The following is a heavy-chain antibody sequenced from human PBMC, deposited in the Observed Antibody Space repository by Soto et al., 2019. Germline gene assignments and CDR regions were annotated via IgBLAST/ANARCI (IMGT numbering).Heavy chain of an antibody. J-gene: IGHJ6*02. CDR3: AREGVMTTVTTDYYYYGMDV. CDR2: IYHSGST. Sequence: SETLSLTCAVPGGSISSSNWWSWVRQPPGKGLEWIGEIYHSGSTNYNPSLKSRVTISVDKSKNQFSLKLSSVTAADTAVYYCAREGVMTTVTTDYYYYGMDVWGQGTTVTVSS. D-gene: IGHD4-17*01. V-gene: IGHV4-4*02. CDR1: GGSISSSNW.